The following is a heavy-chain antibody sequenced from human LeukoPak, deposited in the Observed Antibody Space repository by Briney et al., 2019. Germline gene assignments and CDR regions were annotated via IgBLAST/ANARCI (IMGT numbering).Heavy chain of an antibody. J-gene: IGHJ5*02. CDR1: GYTFTSYD. D-gene: IGHD3-10*01. CDR2: MNPNSGNT. V-gene: IGHV1-8*01. Sequence: SVNVSCTASGYTFTSYDINWVRQATGQGLEWTGWMNPNSGNTGYAQKFQGRVTMTRNTSISTAYMELSSLRSEDTAVYYCARGCANYGSGSYRRNWFDPWGQGTLVTVSS. CDR3: ARGCANYGSGSYRRNWFDP.